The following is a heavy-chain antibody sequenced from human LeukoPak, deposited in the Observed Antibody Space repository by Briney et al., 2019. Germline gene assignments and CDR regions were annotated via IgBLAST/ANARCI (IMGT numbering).Heavy chain of an antibody. D-gene: IGHD3-3*01. CDR2: IYYSGST. CDR3: ARGVAGDFWSGYYTGPNWFDP. V-gene: IGHV4-31*03. Sequence: PSETLSLTCTVSGGSISSGGYYWSWIRQHPGKGLEWIGYIYYSGSTYYNPSLKSRVTISVDTSKNQFSLKLSSVTAADTAVYYCARGVAGDFWSGYYTGPNWFDPWGQGTLVTVSS. CDR1: GGSISSGGYY. J-gene: IGHJ5*02.